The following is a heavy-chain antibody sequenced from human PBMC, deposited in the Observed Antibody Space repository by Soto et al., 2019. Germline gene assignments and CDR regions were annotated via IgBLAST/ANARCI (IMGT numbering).Heavy chain of an antibody. Sequence: GGSLRLSCAASGFTFSSYAMHWVRQAPGKGLEWVAVTSYDGSNKYYADSVKGRFTISRDNSKNTLYLQMNSLRAEDTAVYYCARDRAAWLRFDYGMDVWGQGTTVTVSS. CDR2: TSYDGSNK. CDR1: GFTFSSYA. D-gene: IGHD5-12*01. CDR3: ARDRAAWLRFDYGMDV. V-gene: IGHV3-30-3*01. J-gene: IGHJ6*02.